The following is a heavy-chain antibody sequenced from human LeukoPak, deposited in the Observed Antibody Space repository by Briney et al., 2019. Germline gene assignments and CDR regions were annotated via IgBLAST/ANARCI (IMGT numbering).Heavy chain of an antibody. V-gene: IGHV4-34*01. J-gene: IGHJ4*02. CDR2: INHSGST. CDR1: GGSFSGYY. Sequence: SETQSLTCAVYGGSFSGYYWSWIRQPPGKGLEWIGEINHSGSTNYNPSLKSRVTISVDTSKNQFSLKLSSVTAADTAVYYCAXXXXXYNSRSYGAPYYFDYWGQGTLVTVSS. D-gene: IGHD3-10*01. CDR3: AXXXXXYNSRSYGAPYYFDY.